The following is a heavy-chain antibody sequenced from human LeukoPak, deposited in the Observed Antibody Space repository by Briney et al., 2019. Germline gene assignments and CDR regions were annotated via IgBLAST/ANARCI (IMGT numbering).Heavy chain of an antibody. D-gene: IGHD4-23*01. CDR2: IYYSGST. Sequence: RTSETLSLTCTVSGGSISSSSYYWGWIRQPPGKGLEWIGSIYYSGSTYYNPSPKSRVTVSVDTSKNQFSLKLSSVTAADTAVYYCARSVLIHFDYWGQGTLVTVSS. CDR3: ARSVLIHFDY. CDR1: GGSISSSSYY. V-gene: IGHV4-39*01. J-gene: IGHJ4*02.